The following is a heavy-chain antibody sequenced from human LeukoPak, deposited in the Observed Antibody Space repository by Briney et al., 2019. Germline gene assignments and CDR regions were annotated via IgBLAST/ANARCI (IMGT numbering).Heavy chain of an antibody. CDR3: ARDGTQRYYDFWSGYSGYYYGMDV. J-gene: IGHJ6*02. CDR2: ISSSGSTI. Sequence: GGSLRLSCAASGFTFSDYYMSWIRQAPGKGLEWVSYISSSGSTIYYADSVKGRFTISRDNAKNSLYLQMNSLRAEDTAVYYCARDGTQRYYDFWSGYSGYYYGMDVWGQGTTVTVPS. CDR1: GFTFSDYY. D-gene: IGHD3-3*01. V-gene: IGHV3-11*01.